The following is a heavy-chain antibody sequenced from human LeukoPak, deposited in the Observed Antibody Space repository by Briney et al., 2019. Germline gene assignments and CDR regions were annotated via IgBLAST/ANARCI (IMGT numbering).Heavy chain of an antibody. V-gene: IGHV3-23*01. CDR3: AKGIYSSGWSYFDY. Sequence: GGSLRLSCAASGFTFSNSAMSWDRQAPGKGLEWVSTLSGSGITTYYADSVKGRFTISRDNSKNTLYLQMNSLRAEDTAVYYCAKGIYSSGWSYFDYWGHGTLVTVSS. CDR1: GFTFSNSA. D-gene: IGHD6-19*01. J-gene: IGHJ4*01. CDR2: LSGSGITT.